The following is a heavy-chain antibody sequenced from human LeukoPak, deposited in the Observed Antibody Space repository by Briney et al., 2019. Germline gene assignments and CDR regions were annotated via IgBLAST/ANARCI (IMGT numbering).Heavy chain of an antibody. D-gene: IGHD6-13*01. J-gene: IGHJ1*01. V-gene: IGHV3-21*01. CDR3: ASRQLVLTPEYFQH. Sequence: PGGSLRLSCAAPGFTFSSYSMNWVRQAPGKGLEWVSSISSSSSYIYYADSVKGRFTISRDNAKNSLYLQMNSLRAEDTAVYYCASRQLVLTPEYFQHWGQGTLVTVSS. CDR2: ISSSSSYI. CDR1: GFTFSSYS.